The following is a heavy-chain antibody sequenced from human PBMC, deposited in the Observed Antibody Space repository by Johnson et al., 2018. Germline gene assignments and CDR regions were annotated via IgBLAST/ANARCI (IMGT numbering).Heavy chain of an antibody. D-gene: IGHD5-12*01. CDR3: ARTYSGYDYMGSYYYYMDV. Sequence: QVQLQESGPGLVKPSETXSLTCTVSGCSISSYYWSWIRQPPGKGLEWIGYLYYSGSTNYNPSLKSRVTISVDTSKHQFSLKLSSVTAADTAVYYCARTYSGYDYMGSYYYYMDVWGKGTTVTVSS. CDR1: GCSISSYY. V-gene: IGHV4-59*01. CDR2: LYYSGST. J-gene: IGHJ6*03.